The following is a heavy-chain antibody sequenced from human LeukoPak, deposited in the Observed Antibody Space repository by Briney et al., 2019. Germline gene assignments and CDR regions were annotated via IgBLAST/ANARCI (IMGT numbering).Heavy chain of an antibody. J-gene: IGHJ4*02. CDR3: AKPYDSSGYFYIDY. CDR1: GFTFSSYA. CDR2: ISGSGGST. D-gene: IGHD3-22*01. Sequence: GGSLRLSCAASGFTFSSYAMSWVRQAPGKGLEWGSAISGSGGSTYYADSVKGRFTISRDNSKNTLYLQMNSLRAQDTAVYYCAKPYDSSGYFYIDYWGQGPLVTVSS. V-gene: IGHV3-23*01.